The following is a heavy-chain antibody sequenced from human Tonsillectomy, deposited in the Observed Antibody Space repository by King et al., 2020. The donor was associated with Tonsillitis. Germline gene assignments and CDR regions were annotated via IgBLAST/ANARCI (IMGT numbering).Heavy chain of an antibody. J-gene: IGHJ4*02. CDR1: GFTFSDYY. D-gene: IGHD3-22*01. V-gene: IGHV3-11*01. CDR3: ARSMIDYYDGSGPGAVDY. CDR2: ISSSGSTV. Sequence: VQLVESGGGLVKPGGSLRLSCAASGFTFSDYYMSWIRQTPGKGLEWVSYISSSGSTVHYADSVKGRFTISRDNAKNALCLQMNSLRAEDTAVYYCARSMIDYYDGSGPGAVDYWGQGTLVTVSS.